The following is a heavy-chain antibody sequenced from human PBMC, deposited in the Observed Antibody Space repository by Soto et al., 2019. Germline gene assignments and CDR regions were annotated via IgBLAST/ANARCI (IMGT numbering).Heavy chain of an antibody. J-gene: IGHJ5*02. D-gene: IGHD3-3*01. V-gene: IGHV4-59*01. CDR2: IHYSGST. CDR1: GGSINTYY. CDR3: ARDRTYNDFWSGYPNNWFDP. Sequence: SETLSLTCTVSGGSINTYYWSWIRQPPGKGLEWIGHIHYSGSTKYNPSLKSRVTISVDMSKNQFSLKLTSVTAADTAVYYCARDRTYNDFWSGYPNNWFDPWGKGILVPVSP.